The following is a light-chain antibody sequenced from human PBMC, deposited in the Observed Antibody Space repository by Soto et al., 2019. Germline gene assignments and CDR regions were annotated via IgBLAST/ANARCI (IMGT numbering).Light chain of an antibody. CDR3: QEYGSSPIT. Sequence: EIVLTQSPGTLSLSPGERATLSCRVSQSVTHNYLAWYRQKPGQAPRLLIYDASSRATGIPDRFSGIGSGTDFTLTSSRLEPEDLVVYYCQEYGSSPITFGQGTRLEIK. J-gene: IGKJ5*01. CDR2: DAS. CDR1: QSVTHNY. V-gene: IGKV3-20*01.